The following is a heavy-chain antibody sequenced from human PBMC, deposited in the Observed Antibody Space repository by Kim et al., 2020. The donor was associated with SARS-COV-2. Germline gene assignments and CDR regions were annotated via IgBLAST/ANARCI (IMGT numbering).Heavy chain of an antibody. J-gene: IGHJ5*02. CDR1: GYTFTGYY. V-gene: IGHV1-2*02. D-gene: IGHD2-2*02. Sequence: ASVKVSCKASGYTFTGYYMHWVRQAPGQGLEWMGWINPNSGGTNYAQKFQGRVTMTRDTSISTAYMELSRLRSDDTAVYYCARGGYCSSTSCYRSWFDPWGQRTLVTVSS. CDR3: ARGGYCSSTSCYRSWFDP. CDR2: INPNSGGT.